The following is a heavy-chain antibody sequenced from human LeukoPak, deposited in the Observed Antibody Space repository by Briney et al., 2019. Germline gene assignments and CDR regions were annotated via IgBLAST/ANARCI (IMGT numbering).Heavy chain of an antibody. CDR2: ISSSSNYI. D-gene: IGHD1-26*01. CDR1: GFTFSTYS. Sequence: PGGSLRLSCAASGFTFSTYSMNWVRQAPGKGLEWVSSISSSSNYIYYADSVKGRFTISRDNAKNSVYLQMNSLRADDTAVYYCARVIPGWQLVSGEDYWGQGTLVTVSS. V-gene: IGHV3-21*01. CDR3: ARVIPGWQLVSGEDY. J-gene: IGHJ4*02.